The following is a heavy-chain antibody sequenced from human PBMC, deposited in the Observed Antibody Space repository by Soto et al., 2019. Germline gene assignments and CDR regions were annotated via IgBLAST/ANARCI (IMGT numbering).Heavy chain of an antibody. Sequence: ASVKVSCKASGYTFTNYYVHWVRQAPVQGPEWMGVINPSGGSTRDAQKFQGRVTMTRDTSTSTVHMELSSLRSADTAVYYCARDIVSEYCGGDCYINWFDPWGQGTLVTVSS. D-gene: IGHD2-21*02. CDR1: GYTFTNYY. CDR2: INPSGGST. CDR3: ARDIVSEYCGGDCYINWFDP. J-gene: IGHJ5*02. V-gene: IGHV1-46*01.